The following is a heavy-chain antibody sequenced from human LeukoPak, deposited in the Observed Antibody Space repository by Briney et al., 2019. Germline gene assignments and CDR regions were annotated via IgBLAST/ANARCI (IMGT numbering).Heavy chain of an antibody. CDR1: GYTFTGYY. CDR3: SRGGYSSSWYEDY. J-gene: IGHJ4*02. CDR2: INPNSGGT. Sequence: ASVNVSCKASGYTFTGYYMHWVRQAPGQGLEGMGWINPNSGGTNYAQKFQGRVTMTRDTSISTAYMELSRLRSDDTAVYYCSRGGYSSSWYEDYWGQGTLVTVPS. D-gene: IGHD6-13*01. V-gene: IGHV1-2*02.